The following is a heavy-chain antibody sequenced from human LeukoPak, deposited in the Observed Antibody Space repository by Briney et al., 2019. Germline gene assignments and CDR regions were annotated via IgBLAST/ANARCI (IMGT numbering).Heavy chain of an antibody. CDR1: GGSISSGGYY. CDR3: ARGIAARGFDP. CDR2: IYYSGST. J-gene: IGHJ5*02. D-gene: IGHD6-6*01. Sequence: SETLSLTCTVSGGSISSGGYYWSWIRQHPGKGLEWIGYIYYSGSTYYNPSLKSRVTISVDTSKNQFSLKLSSVTAADTAVYYCARGIAARGFDPWGQGTLVTVSS. V-gene: IGHV4-31*03.